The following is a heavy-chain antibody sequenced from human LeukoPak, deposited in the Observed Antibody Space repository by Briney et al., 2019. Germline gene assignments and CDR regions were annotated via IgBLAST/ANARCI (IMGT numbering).Heavy chain of an antibody. J-gene: IGHJ4*02. Sequence: QTGGSLRLSCAASGFTFSSHAVSWVRQPPGKGLEWVSSVSGGGGTTYYADSVKGRFTISRDNSKSTLYLQMNSLRAEDTAVYYCANGDAGRPSEGLDYWGRGTLVTVSS. CDR3: ANGDAGRPSEGLDY. CDR2: VSGGGGTT. V-gene: IGHV3-23*01. CDR1: GFTFSSHA. D-gene: IGHD6-6*01.